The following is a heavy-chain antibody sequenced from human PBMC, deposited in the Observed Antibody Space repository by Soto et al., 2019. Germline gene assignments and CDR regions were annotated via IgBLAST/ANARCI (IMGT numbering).Heavy chain of an antibody. D-gene: IGHD2-2*01. CDR1: GFTFSSYG. CDR3: AREGFVVVPRRTSYYYYMDV. V-gene: IGHV3-33*01. CDR2: IWYDGSNK. Sequence: GGSLRLSCAASGFTFSSYGMHWVRQAPGKGLEWVAVIWYDGSNKYYADSVKGRFTISRENSKNTLYLQMNSLRAEDTAVYYCAREGFVVVPRRTSYYYYMDVWGKGTTVTVSS. J-gene: IGHJ6*03.